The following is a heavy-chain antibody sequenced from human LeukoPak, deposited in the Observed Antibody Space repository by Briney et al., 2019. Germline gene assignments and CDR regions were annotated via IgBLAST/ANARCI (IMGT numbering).Heavy chain of an antibody. J-gene: IGHJ3*02. CDR1: GYTFTGYF. CDR2: INPNSGGT. V-gene: IGHV1-2*02. D-gene: IGHD6-6*01. Sequence: ASVKVSCKTSGYTFTGYFMHWVRQAPGQGLEWMGWINPNSGGTNSAQNFQGRVTMTRDTSFSTAYMELSSLRSDDTAVYYCARDIHSSSSYGLDIWGQGTMVTVSS. CDR3: ARDIHSSSSYGLDI.